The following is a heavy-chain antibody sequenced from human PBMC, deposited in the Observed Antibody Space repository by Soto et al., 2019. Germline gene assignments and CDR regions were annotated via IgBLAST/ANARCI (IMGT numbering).Heavy chain of an antibody. V-gene: IGHV1-24*01. J-gene: IGHJ4*02. CDR3: ATVCRLCSHPLGFDY. CDR2: FDPEDGET. Sequence: ASVKVSCKVSGYTLTDLSMHWVRQAPGKGLEWMGGFDPEDGETIYAQKFQGRVTMTEDTSTDTAYMELSSLRSEDTAVYYCATVCRLCSHPLGFDYWGQGTLVTVSS. CDR1: GYTLTDLS. D-gene: IGHD3-16*01.